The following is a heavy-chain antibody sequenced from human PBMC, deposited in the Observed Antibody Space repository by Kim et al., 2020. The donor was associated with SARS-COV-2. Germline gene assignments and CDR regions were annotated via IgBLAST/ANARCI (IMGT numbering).Heavy chain of an antibody. D-gene: IGHD3-10*01. CDR1: GGSISYYY. V-gene: IGHV4-59*13. CDR3: ARELSESGEYFFDY. CDR2: IYYSGST. Sequence: SETLSLTCTVSGGSISYYYWSWIRQPPGKGLEWVGYIYYSGSTNYSPSLKSPVTISVDTSKNQFSLKLSSVTAADTAVYYCARELSESGEYFFDYWGQGT. J-gene: IGHJ4*02.